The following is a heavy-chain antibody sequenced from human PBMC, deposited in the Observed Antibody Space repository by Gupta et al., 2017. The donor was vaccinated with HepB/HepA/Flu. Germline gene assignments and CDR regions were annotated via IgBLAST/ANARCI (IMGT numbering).Heavy chain of an antibody. D-gene: IGHD6-19*01. CDR1: GGSISSSSYY. V-gene: IGHV4-39*01. J-gene: IGHJ4*02. CDR3: ARRSTRLAVAGSYYFDY. CDR2: SYYSGST. Sequence: QLQLQESGPGLVKPSETLSLTCTVSGGSISSSSYYWGWIRQPPGKGLEWIGSSYYSGSTYYNPSLKSRVTISVDTSKNQFSLKLSSVTAADTAVYYCARRSTRLAVAGSYYFDYWGQGTLVTVSS.